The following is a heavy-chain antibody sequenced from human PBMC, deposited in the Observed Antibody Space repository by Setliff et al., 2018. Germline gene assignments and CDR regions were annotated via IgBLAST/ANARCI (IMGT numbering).Heavy chain of an antibody. CDR1: GGSISSGSYY. D-gene: IGHD3-22*01. CDR3: ARGAGWCCDSSGYYYDY. Sequence: SETLSLTCTVSGGSISSGSYYWSWIRQPAGKGLEWIGRIYTSGSTNHNPSLKSRVTISADTSKNQFSLKLSSVTAADTAVYYCARGAGWCCDSSGYYYDYWGQGTLVTVSS. V-gene: IGHV4-61*02. CDR2: IYTSGST. J-gene: IGHJ4*02.